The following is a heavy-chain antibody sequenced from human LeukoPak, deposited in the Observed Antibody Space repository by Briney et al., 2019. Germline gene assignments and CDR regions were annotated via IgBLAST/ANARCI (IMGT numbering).Heavy chain of an antibody. CDR2: INHNSGCT. CDR3: AGPLKAYDFWSGRRDYYYYMDV. CDR1: GYTFIGYY. V-gene: IGHV1-2*02. D-gene: IGHD3-3*01. Sequence: GASVKVSCKASGYTFIGYYMHWVGQAPGQGLEWMGWINHNSGCTNYAQKDQARDSMTRDTSISTAYMELSRLRSDDPAVYYCAGPLKAYDFWSGRRDYYYYMDVWGKGTTVTVSS. J-gene: IGHJ6*03.